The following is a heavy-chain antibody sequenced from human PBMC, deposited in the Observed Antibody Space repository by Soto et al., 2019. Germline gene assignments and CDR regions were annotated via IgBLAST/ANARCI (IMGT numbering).Heavy chain of an antibody. CDR1: GFTFSSYG. J-gene: IGHJ5*02. Sequence: QVQLVESGGGVVQPGRSLRLSCAASGFTFSSYGMHWVRQAPGKGLEWVAVISYDGSNKYYADSARGRFTISRDNSKNTLYLQMNSLRAEDTAVYYCAKDNCISTSCYRLYNWFDPWGQGTLVTVSS. V-gene: IGHV3-30*18. CDR3: AKDNCISTSCYRLYNWFDP. CDR2: ISYDGSNK. D-gene: IGHD2-2*01.